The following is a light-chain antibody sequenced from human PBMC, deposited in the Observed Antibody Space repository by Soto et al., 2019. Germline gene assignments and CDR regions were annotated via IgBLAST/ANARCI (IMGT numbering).Light chain of an antibody. J-gene: IGLJ3*02. CDR2: EVS. V-gene: IGLV2-8*01. CDR3: SSYAGSNNWV. Sequence: SALTQPPSASGSPGQSVTISCTGTNSDIGGYNYVSWYQHHPGKAPKLMIYEVSKRPSGVPDRFSGSKSGNTASLTVSGLQAEHEADYYCSSYAGSNNWVFGGGTKLTVL. CDR1: NSDIGGYNY.